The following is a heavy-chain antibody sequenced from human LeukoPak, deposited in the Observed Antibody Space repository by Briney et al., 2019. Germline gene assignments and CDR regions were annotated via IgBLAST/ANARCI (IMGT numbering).Heavy chain of an antibody. Sequence: ALVKVSCKASGGTFSKYALSWVRQAPGQGLEWMGAIIPFLDTSNYPPKFQDRVTITTDESTSTAYMDLSSLRSDDTAVYYCARAQAGNYDWPLDLWGQGTLVTVSS. D-gene: IGHD5-12*01. CDR2: IIPFLDTS. CDR1: GGTFSKYA. CDR3: ARAQAGNYDWPLDL. J-gene: IGHJ5*02. V-gene: IGHV1-69*05.